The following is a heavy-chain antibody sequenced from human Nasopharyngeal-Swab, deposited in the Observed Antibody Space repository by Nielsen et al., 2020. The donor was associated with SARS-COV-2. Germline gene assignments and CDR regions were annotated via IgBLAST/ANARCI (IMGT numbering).Heavy chain of an antibody. J-gene: IGHJ5*02. Sequence: WIRQPPGKDLEWIGYIYYSGSTYYNPSLKSRVTISVGTSKNQFSLNLSSVTAADTAVYYCARAGGVPAAMGWFDPWGQGTLVTVSS. CDR2: IYYSGST. CDR3: ARAGGVPAAMGWFDP. V-gene: IGHV4-31*02. D-gene: IGHD2-2*01.